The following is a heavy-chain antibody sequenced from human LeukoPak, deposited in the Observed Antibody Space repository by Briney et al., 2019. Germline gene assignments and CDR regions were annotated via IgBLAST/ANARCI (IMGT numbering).Heavy chain of an antibody. CDR1: GYSFTSYW. CDR3: ARHPQPGDCSGGSCYGSALGDAFDI. J-gene: IGHJ3*02. Sequence: GESLKISCKGSGYSFTSYWIGWVRQMPGKGLEWMGIIYPGDSDTRYSPSFQGQVTISADKSISTAYLQWSSLKASDTAMYYCARHPQPGDCSGGSCYGSALGDAFDIWGQGTMVTVSS. V-gene: IGHV5-51*01. CDR2: IYPGDSDT. D-gene: IGHD2-15*01.